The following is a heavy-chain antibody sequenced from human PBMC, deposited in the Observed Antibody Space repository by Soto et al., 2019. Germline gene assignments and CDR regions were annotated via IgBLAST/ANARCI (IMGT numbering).Heavy chain of an antibody. J-gene: IGHJ4*02. CDR2: ITDTGGDA. D-gene: IGHD3-10*01. V-gene: IGHV3-23*01. Sequence: EVQLLESGGDLIQPGGSLRLSCVASGITVGSRAMSWVRQAPGEGLEWVSTITDTGGDAKYAASVRGRFTISRDNSKKTLYLQMISLRADDSAVYFCARGSQDAYPGSRICDFWGRGTLVTVSS. CDR3: ARGSQDAYPGSRICDF. CDR1: GITVGSRA.